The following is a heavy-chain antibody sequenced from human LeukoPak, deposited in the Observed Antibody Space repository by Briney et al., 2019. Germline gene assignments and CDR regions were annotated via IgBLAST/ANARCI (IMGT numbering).Heavy chain of an antibody. CDR1: GGTFTSYA. D-gene: IGHD2-2*01. J-gene: IGHJ6*03. Sequence: SVTVSCKASGGTFTSYAISWVRQAPGPGLEWMGGIIPIFGTAHYAQKFQGRVTITADESTSTAYMELSSLRSEDTAVYYCATSRLRYCSSTSCYYYYYMDVWGKGTTVTVSS. V-gene: IGHV1-69*13. CDR2: IIPIFGTA. CDR3: ATSRLRYCSSTSCYYYYYMDV.